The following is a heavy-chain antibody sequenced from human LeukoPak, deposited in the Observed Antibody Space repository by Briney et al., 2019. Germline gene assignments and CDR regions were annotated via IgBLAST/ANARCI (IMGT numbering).Heavy chain of an antibody. D-gene: IGHD6-13*01. CDR1: GFTFSSYG. J-gene: IGHJ4*02. Sequence: PGRSLRLSCAASGFTFSSYGIHWVRQAPGKGLEWVAVISYDGSNKYYADSVKGRFTISRVNSKNTLYLQMNSLRAEDTAVYYCAQQRSSSWTFDYWGQGTLVTVSS. CDR3: AQQRSSSWTFDY. V-gene: IGHV3-30*03. CDR2: ISYDGSNK.